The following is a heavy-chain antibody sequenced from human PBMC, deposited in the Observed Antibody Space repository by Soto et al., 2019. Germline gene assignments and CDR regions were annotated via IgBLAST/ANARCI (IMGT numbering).Heavy chain of an antibody. Sequence: SQTLSLTCVISGDSVSIYSGAWNWIRQSPSRGLKWMGWTCYRSKWYYDYAESVKSRIIISVDTSKNQFSLQLNSVTPEDAAVYYCANDPGYSFDYWGYGTQVTLSS. CDR2: TCYRSKWYY. J-gene: IGHJ4*01. D-gene: IGHD5-12*01. CDR3: ANDPGYSFDY. V-gene: IGHV6-1*01. CDR1: GDSVSIYSGA.